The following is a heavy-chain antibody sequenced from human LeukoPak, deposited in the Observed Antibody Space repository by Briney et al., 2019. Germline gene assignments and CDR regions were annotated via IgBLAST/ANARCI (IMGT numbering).Heavy chain of an antibody. D-gene: IGHD1-26*01. J-gene: IGHJ4*02. CDR3: ARGVVRGSYFWPHDY. V-gene: IGHV3-66*02. CDR2: IYSGGST. Sequence: QPGGSLRLSCAASGFTVSSNYMSWVRQAPGKGLEWVSVIYSGGSTYYAASVKDRFTISRDNSKNTLYLQMNSLRAEDTAVYYCARGVVRGSYFWPHDYWGQGTLVTVSS. CDR1: GFTVSSNY.